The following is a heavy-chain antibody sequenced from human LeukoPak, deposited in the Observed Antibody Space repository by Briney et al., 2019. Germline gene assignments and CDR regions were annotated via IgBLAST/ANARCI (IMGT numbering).Heavy chain of an antibody. V-gene: IGHV4-39*07. CDR1: GGSISSSSYY. Sequence: SETLSLTCTVSGGSISSSSYYWSWIRQPPGKGLEWIGEINHSGSTNYNPSLKSRVTISVDTSKNQFSLKLSSVTAADTAVYYCARGVRVVVPAAGFYYYYGMDVWGQGTTVTVSS. CDR3: ARGVRVVVPAAGFYYYYGMDV. J-gene: IGHJ6*02. D-gene: IGHD2-2*01. CDR2: INHSGST.